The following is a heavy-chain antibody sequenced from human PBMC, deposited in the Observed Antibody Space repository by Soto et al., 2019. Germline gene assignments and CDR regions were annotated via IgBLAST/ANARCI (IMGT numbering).Heavy chain of an antibody. CDR2: IYSGGST. J-gene: IGHJ4*02. D-gene: IGHD1-7*01. CDR3: AREQILRLELPESIDY. Sequence: GGSLRLSCAASGFTVSSNYISWVRQAPGKGLEWVSVIYSGGSTYYADSVKGRFTISRDNSKNTLYLQMNSLRAEDTAVYYCAREQILRLELPESIDYWGQGTLVTVSS. V-gene: IGHV3-53*01. CDR1: GFTVSSNY.